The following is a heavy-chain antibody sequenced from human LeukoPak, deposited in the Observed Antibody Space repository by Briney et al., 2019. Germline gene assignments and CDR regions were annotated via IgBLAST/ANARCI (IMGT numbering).Heavy chain of an antibody. D-gene: IGHD6-13*01. J-gene: IGHJ4*02. CDR1: GGSISSSNYY. Sequence: SETLSLTCTVSGGSISSSNYYWGWIRQPPGKGLEWIGSIDYSGNSYYNPSLKSRVTISVDMSKNQFSLKLSSVPAADTAVYYCASPPLPSRSSTWYDYWGQGTLVTVSS. CDR3: ASPPLPSRSSTWYDY. CDR2: IDYSGNS. V-gene: IGHV4-39*01.